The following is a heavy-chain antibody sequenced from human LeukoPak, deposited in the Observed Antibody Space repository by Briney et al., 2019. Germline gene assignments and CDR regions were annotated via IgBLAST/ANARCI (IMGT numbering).Heavy chain of an antibody. J-gene: IGHJ6*03. Sequence: ASVKVSCKASGYTFTSYYMHWVRQAPGQGLEWMGIINPSGGSTSYAQKFQGRVTMTRDTSTSTVYMELSSLRSEDTAVYYCARDVAAAGKVKYYYYYMDVWGKGTTVTVSS. D-gene: IGHD6-13*01. CDR3: ARDVAAAGKVKYYYYYMDV. CDR1: GYTFTSYY. V-gene: IGHV1-46*01. CDR2: INPSGGST.